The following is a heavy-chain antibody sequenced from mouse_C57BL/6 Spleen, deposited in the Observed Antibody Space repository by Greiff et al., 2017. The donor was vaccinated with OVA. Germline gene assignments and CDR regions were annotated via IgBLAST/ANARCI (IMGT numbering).Heavy chain of an antibody. CDR3: ARDNGAMDY. V-gene: IGHV5-4*01. CDR1: GFTFSSYA. J-gene: IGHJ4*01. Sequence: VQLKESGGGLVKPGGSLKLSCAASGFTFSSYALSWVRQTPEKRLEWVATISDGGSYTYYPDNVKGRFTISRDNAKNNLYLQMSHLKSEDTAMYYCARDNGAMDYWGQGTSVTVSS. CDR2: ISDGGSYT.